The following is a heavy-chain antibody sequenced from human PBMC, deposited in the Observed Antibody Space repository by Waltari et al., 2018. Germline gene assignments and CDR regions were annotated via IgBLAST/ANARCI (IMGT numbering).Heavy chain of an antibody. CDR1: GYTFTSYY. CDR3: ARGPPHYYDSSGYDYSFDY. D-gene: IGHD3-22*01. Sequence: QVQLVQSGAEVKKPGASVKVSCKASGYTFTSYYMHWVRQAPGQGLEWMGIITPRGGSTGYAQKFQGRVTMTRDTSTSTVYMELSSLRSEDTAVYYCARGPPHYYDSSGYDYSFDYWGQGTLVTVSS. CDR2: ITPRGGST. V-gene: IGHV1-46*01. J-gene: IGHJ4*02.